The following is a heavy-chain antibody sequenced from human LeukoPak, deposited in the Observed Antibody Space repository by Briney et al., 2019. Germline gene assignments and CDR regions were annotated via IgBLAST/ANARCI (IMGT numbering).Heavy chain of an antibody. Sequence: GGSLRLSCATSGFNFDRYTIHRVRQAPGKGLEWVSLAGWAGGTTFYSDSVRGRFTISRDSGRKSVYLQMNSLTTDDTAFYFCAKELDTMFFDYWGQGALVTVSS. CDR3: AKELDTMFFDY. D-gene: IGHD3-10*02. J-gene: IGHJ4*02. CDR2: AGWAGGTT. CDR1: GFNFDRYT. V-gene: IGHV3-43*01.